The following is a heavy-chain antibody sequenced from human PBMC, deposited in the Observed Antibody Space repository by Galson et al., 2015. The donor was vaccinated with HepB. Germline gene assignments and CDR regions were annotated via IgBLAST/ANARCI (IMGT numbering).Heavy chain of an antibody. CDR1: GFTFNGFG. J-gene: IGHJ5*01. CDR2: ISGTANKT. D-gene: IGHD3-9*01. CDR3: AKGGWPLRYLDS. Sequence: SLRLSCATSGFTFNGFGLTWVRQAPGKGLEWVSGISGTANKTYVADSVRGRFTVSRDNSKNTLFLQMDSLRPEDTALYYCAKGGWPLRYLDSWGQGEMVIVSS. V-gene: IGHV3-23*01.